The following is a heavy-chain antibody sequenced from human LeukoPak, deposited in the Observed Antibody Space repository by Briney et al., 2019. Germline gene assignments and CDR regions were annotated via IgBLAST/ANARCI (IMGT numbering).Heavy chain of an antibody. V-gene: IGHV3-53*01. D-gene: IGHD3-22*01. CDR1: GFTVSSNY. CDR3: AELKVLAMIVVVTPFDY. J-gene: IGHJ4*02. CDR2: IYSGGST. Sequence: GGSLRLSCAASGFTVSSNYMSWVRQAPGKGLEWVSVIYSGGSTYYADSVKGRFTISRDNSKNTLYLQMNSLRAEDTAVYYCAELKVLAMIVVVTPFDYWGQGTLVTVSS.